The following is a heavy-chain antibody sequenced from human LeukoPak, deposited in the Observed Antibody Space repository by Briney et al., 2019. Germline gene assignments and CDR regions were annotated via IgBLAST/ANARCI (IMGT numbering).Heavy chain of an antibody. CDR2: ISGSGGST. Sequence: PGGSLRLSCAASGFTFSSYAMSWVRQAPGKGLEWVSAISGSGGSTYYADSAKGRFTISRDNSKNTLYLQMNSLRAEDTAVYYCAWAPVPDPYYYYGMDVWGQGTTVTVSS. D-gene: IGHD2-2*01. CDR1: GFTFSSYA. V-gene: IGHV3-23*01. J-gene: IGHJ6*02. CDR3: AWAPVPDPYYYYGMDV.